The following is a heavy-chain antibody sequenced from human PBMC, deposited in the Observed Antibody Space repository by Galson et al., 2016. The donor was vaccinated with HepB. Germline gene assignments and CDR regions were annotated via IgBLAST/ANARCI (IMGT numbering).Heavy chain of an antibody. J-gene: IGHJ4*02. CDR2: VNPNSGNT. Sequence: SVKVSCKASGYTFTSYDINWVRQATGQGLEWMGWVNPNSGNTGYAQKFQGRVTMTRNTSITTAYMELSGLRSEDTAVYYCARVVGGNRHLVTYWGQGTLVTVSS. D-gene: IGHD2-21*02. CDR1: GYTFTSYD. CDR3: ARVVGGNRHLVTY. V-gene: IGHV1-8*01.